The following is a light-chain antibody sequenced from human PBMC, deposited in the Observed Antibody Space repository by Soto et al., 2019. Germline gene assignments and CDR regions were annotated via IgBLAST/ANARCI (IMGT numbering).Light chain of an antibody. V-gene: IGKV3-11*01. Sequence: ALAQSPVALSLSPGERATPSCRASQSVSTDLAWYQQKPGQAPRLLIYDASNGATGIPVRFAGSGSGTDFALTISSLEPEDFVLYYCQHPPTSFGGGTKVDIK. CDR2: DAS. CDR1: QSVSTD. J-gene: IGKJ4*01. CDR3: QHPPTS.